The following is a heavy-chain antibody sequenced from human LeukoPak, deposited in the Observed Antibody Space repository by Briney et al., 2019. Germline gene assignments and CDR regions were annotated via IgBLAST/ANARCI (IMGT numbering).Heavy chain of an antibody. J-gene: IGHJ6*03. CDR1: GGTFSSYA. CDR3: ARTVAGPEYYYYYYMDA. D-gene: IGHD6-19*01. CDR2: IIPIFGTA. V-gene: IGHV1-69*13. Sequence: ASVKVSCKASGGTFSSYAISWVRQAPGQGLEWMGGIIPIFGTANYAQKFQGRVTITADESTSTAYMELSSLRSEDTAVFYCARTVAGPEYYYYYYMDAWGKGATVTISS.